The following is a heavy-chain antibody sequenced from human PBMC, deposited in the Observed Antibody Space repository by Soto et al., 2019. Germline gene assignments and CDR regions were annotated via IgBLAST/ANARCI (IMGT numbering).Heavy chain of an antibody. J-gene: IGHJ3*02. V-gene: IGHV3-74*01. CDR2: INSDGTST. CDR1: VCTFSSYW. Sequence: VGSLRLSCASSVCTFSSYWMHWVRQAPGKWLVWVPRINSDGTSTSYADSVKGRFTISRDNAKNTLYLQLNSLRDEDTAVYYCVRDSDWAFEIWGQGTMVIVS. D-gene: IGHD3-9*01. CDR3: VRDSDWAFEI.